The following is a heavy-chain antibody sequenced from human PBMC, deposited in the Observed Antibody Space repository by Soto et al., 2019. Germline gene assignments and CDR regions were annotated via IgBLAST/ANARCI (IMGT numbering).Heavy chain of an antibody. D-gene: IGHD7-27*01. Sequence: GGSLRLSCAASGFTFSSYGMHWVRQAPGKGLEWVAVISYDGSNKYYADSVKGRFTISRDNSKNTLYLQMNSLRAEDTAVYYCAKEGRKMARFWGFWESKHFDYWGQGTLVTVSS. CDR1: GFTFSSYG. CDR3: AKEGRKMARFWGFWESKHFDY. V-gene: IGHV3-30*18. J-gene: IGHJ4*02. CDR2: ISYDGSNK.